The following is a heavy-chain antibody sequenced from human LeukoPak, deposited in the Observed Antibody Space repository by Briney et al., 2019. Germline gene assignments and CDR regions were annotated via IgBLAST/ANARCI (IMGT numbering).Heavy chain of an antibody. Sequence: SETLSLTCTISGVSISSSTYCWGWIRQPPGKGLEWIGEINHSGSTNYNPSLKSRVTISVDTSKNQFSLKLSSVTAADTAVYYCASRGWGIAAAGSWGQGTLVTVSS. CDR2: INHSGST. D-gene: IGHD6-13*01. J-gene: IGHJ5*02. CDR1: GVSISSSTYC. CDR3: ASRGWGIAAAGS. V-gene: IGHV4-39*07.